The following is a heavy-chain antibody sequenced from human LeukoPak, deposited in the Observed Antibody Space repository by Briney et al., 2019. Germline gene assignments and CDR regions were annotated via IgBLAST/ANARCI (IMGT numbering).Heavy chain of an antibody. D-gene: IGHD5-18*01. CDR1: GYSFTSYW. CDR3: ARHGGYSYGTNYFDY. V-gene: IGHV5-51*01. CDR2: INPGDSDT. J-gene: IGHJ4*02. Sequence: GESLKISCKGSGYSFTSYWIGWVRQMPGKGLEWMGIINPGDSDTRYSPSFQGQVTISADKSISTAYLQWSSLKASDTAMYYCARHGGYSYGTNYFDYWGQGTLVTVSS.